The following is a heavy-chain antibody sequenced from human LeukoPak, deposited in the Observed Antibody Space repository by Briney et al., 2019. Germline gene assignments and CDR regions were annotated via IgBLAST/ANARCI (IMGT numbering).Heavy chain of an antibody. J-gene: IGHJ4*02. V-gene: IGHV3-23*01. CDR2: ISGSGGST. Sequence: GGSLRLSCAASGFTFSNYAMSWVRQAPGKGLEWVSVISGSGGSTYYADSVKGRFTISRDNSKNTLYLQMNSLRAEGTAVYYCAKYPYHDFWSGYSYFFDYWGQGTLVTVSS. CDR1: GFTFSNYA. CDR3: AKYPYHDFWSGYSYFFDY. D-gene: IGHD3-3*01.